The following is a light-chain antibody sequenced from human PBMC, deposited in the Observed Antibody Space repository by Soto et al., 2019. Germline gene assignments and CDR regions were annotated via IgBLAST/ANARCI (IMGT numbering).Light chain of an antibody. J-gene: IGKJ4*01. Sequence: EIVLTQSPATLSLSPGERATLSCRASQSVSSYLAWYQQKPGQAPRLLIDDASNRATGIPARFSGSGSGTDFTLTISRLEHEDFAGDDCQHRSNWPPLTFGGGTKVEIK. CDR3: QHRSNWPPLT. CDR1: QSVSSY. V-gene: IGKV3-11*01. CDR2: DAS.